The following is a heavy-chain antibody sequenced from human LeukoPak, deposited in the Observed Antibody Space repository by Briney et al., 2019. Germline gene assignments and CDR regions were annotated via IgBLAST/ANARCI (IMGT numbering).Heavy chain of an antibody. CDR1: GFTFGSYV. J-gene: IGHJ3*02. Sequence: GGSLRLSCAASGFTFGSYVMYWVRQAPGKGLEWVAVIWYDGTNRFYADSVKGRFTISRDNSKNTLYLQMNSLRTEDTAVYYCAREEENAFDIWGQGTMVTVSS. CDR3: AREEENAFDI. V-gene: IGHV3-33*07. CDR2: IWYDGTNR. D-gene: IGHD5-24*01.